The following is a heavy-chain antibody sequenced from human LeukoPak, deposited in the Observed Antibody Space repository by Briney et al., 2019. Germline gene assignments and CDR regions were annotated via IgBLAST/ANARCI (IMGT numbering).Heavy chain of an antibody. V-gene: IGHV3-53*04. CDR3: ARDRRGEKDFDV. Sequence: PGGSLRLSCAASGISVSNGYMSWVRQAPGKGLEWVSAIYADGYTRDAASVKGRFSISRHNSKNTVYLQMDNLRPEDTAVYYCARDRRGEKDFDVWGPGTMVTVSS. CDR2: IYADGYT. CDR1: GISVSNGY. J-gene: IGHJ3*01.